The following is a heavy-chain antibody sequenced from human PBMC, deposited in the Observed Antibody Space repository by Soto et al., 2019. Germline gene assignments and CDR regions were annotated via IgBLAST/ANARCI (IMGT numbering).Heavy chain of an antibody. V-gene: IGHV3-30*18. CDR3: AKGGRQWLVTSDFNY. CDR2: VSHDGRNI. Sequence: PGGSLRLSCAASGFTFSSYAMHWVRQAPGKGLEWVAVVSHDGRNIHYADSVKGRFTISRDSSKNTVSLEMTSLRAEDTAVYYCAKGGRQWLVTSDFNYWGQGALVTVSS. J-gene: IGHJ4*02. D-gene: IGHD6-19*01. CDR1: GFTFSSYA.